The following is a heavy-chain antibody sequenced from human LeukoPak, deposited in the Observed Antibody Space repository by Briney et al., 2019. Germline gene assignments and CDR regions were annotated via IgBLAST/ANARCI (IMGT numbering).Heavy chain of an antibody. D-gene: IGHD3-3*01. Sequence: SETLSLTCTVSGGSISSGGYYWSWIRQHPGKGLEWVGYIYYSGSTYYNPSLKSRVTISVDTSKNQFSLKLSSVTAADTAVYYCARDEEWLDAFDIWGQGTMVTVSS. V-gene: IGHV4-31*03. CDR3: ARDEEWLDAFDI. CDR1: GGSISSGGYY. CDR2: IYYSGST. J-gene: IGHJ3*02.